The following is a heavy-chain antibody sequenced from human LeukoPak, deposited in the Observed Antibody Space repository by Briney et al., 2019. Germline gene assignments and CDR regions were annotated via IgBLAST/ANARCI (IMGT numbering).Heavy chain of an antibody. J-gene: IGHJ4*02. V-gene: IGHV2-70*11. Sequence: KPSETLSLTCTVSGSSISSYYWSWIRQPPGKALEWLARIDWDDDKYYSTSLKTRLTISKDTSKNQVVLTMTNMDPVDTATYYCARMCPGAGIGVDYWGQGTLVTVSS. CDR1: GSSISSYYW. CDR3: ARMCPGAGIGVDY. D-gene: IGHD6-19*01. CDR2: IDWDDDK.